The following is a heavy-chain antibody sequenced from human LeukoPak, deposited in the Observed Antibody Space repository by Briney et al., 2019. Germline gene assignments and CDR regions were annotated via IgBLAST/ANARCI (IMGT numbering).Heavy chain of an antibody. V-gene: IGHV3-23*01. D-gene: IGHD2-15*01. Sequence: GGSLRLSCVASGFPFSSYWMTWVRQAPGKGLEWVSAISNNGGYTYYADSVQGRFTISRDNSKSTLCLQMNSLRAEDTAVYYCAKQLGYCSDGSCYFPYWGQGTLVTVSS. CDR2: ISNNGGYT. J-gene: IGHJ4*02. CDR3: AKQLGYCSDGSCYFPY. CDR1: GFPFSSYW.